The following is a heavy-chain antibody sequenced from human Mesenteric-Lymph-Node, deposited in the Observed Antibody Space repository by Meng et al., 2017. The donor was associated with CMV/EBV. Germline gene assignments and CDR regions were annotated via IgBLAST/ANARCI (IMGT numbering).Heavy chain of an antibody. CDR3: ARRNVPLQLWKQPFDY. CDR1: GGSISSSSYY. D-gene: IGHD5-18*01. V-gene: IGHV4-39*01. CDR2: IYYSGST. J-gene: IGHJ4*02. Sequence: SETLSLTCTVSGGSISSSSYYWGWIRQPPGKGLEWIGSIYYSGSTYYNPSLKSRVTISVDTSKNQFSLKLSSVTAADTAVYYCARRNVPLQLWKQPFDYWGQGTLVTVSS.